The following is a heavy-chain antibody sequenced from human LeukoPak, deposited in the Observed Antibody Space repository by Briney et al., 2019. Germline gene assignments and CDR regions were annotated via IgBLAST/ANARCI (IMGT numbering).Heavy chain of an antibody. CDR3: ASGYPYSGSYLSLRRHFYFDY. Sequence: SETLSLTCTVSGGSISSSSYSWAWIRQPPGKGLEWIGSIYYSGSTYYNPSLKSLVTISVDTSKNQFSLKLSSVTAADTAVYYCASGYPYSGSYLSLRRHFYFDYWGQGTLVTVSS. V-gene: IGHV4-39*07. CDR2: IYYSGST. J-gene: IGHJ4*02. CDR1: GGSISSSSYS. D-gene: IGHD1-26*01.